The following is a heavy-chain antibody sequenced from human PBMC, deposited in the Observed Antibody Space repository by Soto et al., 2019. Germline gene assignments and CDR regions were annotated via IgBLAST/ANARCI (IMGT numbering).Heavy chain of an antibody. CDR2: FDPKDGLP. D-gene: IGHD2-15*01. Sequence: ASVKVSCKASGYTFTSYGISWVRQSPGTGLECMGGFDPKDGLPVYAQNFEGRVTMTEDASTDTAYLEVENLRSEDTAVYFCATVVGLGGYYFDAWGQGSLVTVSS. V-gene: IGHV1-24*01. CDR3: ATVVGLGGYYFDA. J-gene: IGHJ5*02. CDR1: GYTFTSYG.